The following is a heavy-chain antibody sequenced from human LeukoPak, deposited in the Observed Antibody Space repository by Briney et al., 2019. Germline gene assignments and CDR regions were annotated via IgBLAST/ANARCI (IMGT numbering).Heavy chain of an antibody. CDR1: GFAFSGSA. Sequence: GGSLRLSCAASGFAFSGSAMHWVRQASGKGLEWVGRIRSKANSYATAYGASVKGRFTISRDDSKNTAYLQMNSLKTEDTAVYYCTRHVPNSGYANFDYWGQGTLVTVSS. J-gene: IGHJ4*02. CDR3: TRHVPNSGYANFDY. V-gene: IGHV3-73*01. CDR2: IRSKANSYAT. D-gene: IGHD5-12*01.